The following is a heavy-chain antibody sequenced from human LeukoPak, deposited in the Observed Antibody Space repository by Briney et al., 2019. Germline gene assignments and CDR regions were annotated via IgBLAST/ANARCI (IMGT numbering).Heavy chain of an antibody. J-gene: IGHJ5*02. D-gene: IGHD1-26*01. V-gene: IGHV4-59*08. CDR2: IYYTGST. Sequence: SEALSLTCTVSSGSISSYYWSWIRQPPGKGLEWIGYIYYTGSTNYNPSLKSRVTISVDTSKNQFSLNLSSVTAADTAVYYCARHGPYLGRLGWFDPWGQGTLVTVSS. CDR3: ARHGPYLGRLGWFDP. CDR1: SGSISSYY.